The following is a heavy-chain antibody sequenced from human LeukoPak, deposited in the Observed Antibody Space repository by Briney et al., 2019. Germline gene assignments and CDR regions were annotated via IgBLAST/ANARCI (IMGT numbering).Heavy chain of an antibody. J-gene: IGHJ3*02. V-gene: IGHV4-4*02. CDR2: IYHSGST. CDR3: ARHSFNRSYSDAFDI. D-gene: IGHD1-26*01. CDR1: GGSISSSNW. Sequence: PSGTLSLTCAVSGGSISSSNWWSWVRQPPGKGLEWIGEIYHSGSTNYNPSLKSRVTISVDKSKNQFSLKLSSVTAADTAVYYCARHSFNRSYSDAFDIWGQGTMVTVSS.